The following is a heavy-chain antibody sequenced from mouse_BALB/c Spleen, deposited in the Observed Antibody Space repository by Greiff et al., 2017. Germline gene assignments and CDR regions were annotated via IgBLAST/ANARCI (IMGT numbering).Heavy chain of an antibody. CDR2: ISYSGST. D-gene: IGHD2-1*01. J-gene: IGHJ2*01. V-gene: IGHV3-2*02. CDR3: ARYYYGNYDYFDY. CDR1: GYSITSDYA. Sequence: ESGPGLVKPSQSLSLTCTVTGYSITSDYAWNWIRQFPGNKLEWMGYISYSGSTSYNPSLKSRISITRDTSKNQFFLQLNSVTTEDTATYYCARYYYGNYDYFDYWGQGTTLTVSS.